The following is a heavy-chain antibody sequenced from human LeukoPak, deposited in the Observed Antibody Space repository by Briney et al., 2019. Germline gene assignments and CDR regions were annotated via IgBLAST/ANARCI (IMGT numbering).Heavy chain of an antibody. D-gene: IGHD1-26*01. CDR2: MNPNSGNT. CDR1: GYTFTSYD. J-gene: IGHJ4*02. V-gene: IGHV1-8*01. CDR3: ANELNEELQGVDY. Sequence: GASVKVSCKASGYTFTSYDINWVRQATGQGFEWMGWMNPNSGNTGYAQKFQGRVTMTRNTSISTAYMELSSLRSEDTAVYYCANELNEELQGVDYWGQGTLVTVSS.